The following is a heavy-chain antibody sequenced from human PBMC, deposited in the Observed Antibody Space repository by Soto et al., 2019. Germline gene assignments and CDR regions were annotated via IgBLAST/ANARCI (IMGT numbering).Heavy chain of an antibody. D-gene: IGHD3-9*01. V-gene: IGHV3-23*01. CDR3: AKTRRRYFDWLSLASFDY. CDR2: ISGSGGST. Sequence: VGSLRLSCAASGFTFSSYAMSWVRQAPGKGLEWVSAISGSGGSTYYADSVKGRFTISRDNSKNTLYLQMNSLRAEDTAVYYCAKTRRRYFDWLSLASFDYWGQGTLVTVSS. CDR1: GFTFSSYA. J-gene: IGHJ4*02.